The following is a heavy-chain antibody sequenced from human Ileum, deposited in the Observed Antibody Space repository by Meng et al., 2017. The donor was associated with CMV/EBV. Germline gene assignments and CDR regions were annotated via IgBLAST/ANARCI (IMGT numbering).Heavy chain of an antibody. CDR1: SFT. Sequence: SFTMIWVRQAPGKGLEWVSFISGGGGGTYYADSVKGRFTISRDNSKNTLYLQMNSLRPEDTAIYYCAKSLEGYCSSTTCYSYYGMDVWGPGTLVTVSS. CDR3: AKSLEGYCSSTTCYSYYGMDV. CDR2: ISGGGGGT. V-gene: IGHV3-23*01. D-gene: IGHD2-2*01. J-gene: IGHJ6*02.